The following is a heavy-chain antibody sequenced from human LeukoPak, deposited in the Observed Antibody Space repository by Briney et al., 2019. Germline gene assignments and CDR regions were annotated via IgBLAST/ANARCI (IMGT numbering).Heavy chain of an antibody. CDR1: GYTSTSYT. Sequence: ASVKVSCKASGYTSTSYTMNWVRQAPGQGLELMGWINTYTGNPTYAQGFTGRFVFSLDTSVSTAYLQISSLKAEDTAVYYCARKKVEPDRYFDYWGQGTLVTVSS. J-gene: IGHJ4*02. CDR2: INTYTGNP. V-gene: IGHV7-4-1*02. CDR3: ARKKVEPDRYFDY.